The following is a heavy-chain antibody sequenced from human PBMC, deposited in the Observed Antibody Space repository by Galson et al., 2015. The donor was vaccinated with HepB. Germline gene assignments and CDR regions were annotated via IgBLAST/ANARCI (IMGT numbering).Heavy chain of an antibody. CDR1: GFTFSDYY. Sequence: SLRLSCAASGFTFSDYYMSWIRQAPGKGLEWVSYISSSSSYTNYADSVKGRFTISRDNAKNSLYLQMNSLRAEDTAVYYCARGRGYSGYDGFYFDYWGQGTLVTVSS. J-gene: IGHJ4*02. D-gene: IGHD5-12*01. CDR3: ARGRGYSGYDGFYFDY. CDR2: ISSSSSYT. V-gene: IGHV3-11*06.